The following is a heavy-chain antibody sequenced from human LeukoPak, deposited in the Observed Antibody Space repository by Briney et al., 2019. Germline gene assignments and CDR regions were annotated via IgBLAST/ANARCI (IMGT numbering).Heavy chain of an antibody. D-gene: IGHD6-19*01. CDR1: GFTFSKHW. V-gene: IGHV3-74*01. CDR3: ATKQWLAPPPDS. CDR2: LNTDGTVT. Sequence: GGPLRLSCAASGFTFSKHWMLYVRQAPGKGLESVLRLNTDGTVTTYANSVKGRFTVSRDNADNTMFLQMNSVRDEDTAVYYCATKQWLAPPPDSWGQGTPVTVSS. J-gene: IGHJ4*02.